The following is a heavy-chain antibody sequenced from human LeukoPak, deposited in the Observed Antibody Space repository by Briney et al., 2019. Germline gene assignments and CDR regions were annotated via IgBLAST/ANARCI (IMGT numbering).Heavy chain of an antibody. D-gene: IGHD3/OR15-3a*01. CDR3: AKKRTGYPTAFDY. V-gene: IGHV3-23*01. CDR1: GFTFSSYA. J-gene: IGHJ4*02. Sequence: SGGSLRLSCAASGFTFSSYAMSWVRQAPGKGLEWVSAISGSGGSTYYADSVKGRFTISRDNSKNTLYLQMNSLRAEDTAVYYCAKKRTGYPTAFDYWGQGTLVTASS. CDR2: ISGSGGST.